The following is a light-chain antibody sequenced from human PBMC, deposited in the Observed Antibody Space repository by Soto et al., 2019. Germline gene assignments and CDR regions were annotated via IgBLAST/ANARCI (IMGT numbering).Light chain of an antibody. J-gene: IGKJ2*01. V-gene: IGKV3-15*01. CDR2: DAS. CDR1: QSINNN. Sequence: IVMTQSPATLSVSPGERATLSCRASQSINNNLAWYQQKPGQAPRLLIYDASTGATHIPARFSGSGSGTEFTITISSMQSDASAVYYCPQYKSWFTFGQGTKLEIK. CDR3: PQYKSWFT.